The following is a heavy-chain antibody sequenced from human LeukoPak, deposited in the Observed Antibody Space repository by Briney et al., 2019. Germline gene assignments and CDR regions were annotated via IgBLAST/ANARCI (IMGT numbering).Heavy chain of an antibody. CDR2: IWYDGSNK. J-gene: IGHJ4*02. Sequence: GRSLRLSCAASGFTFSSYGMHWVRQAPGKGLGWVAVIWYDGSNKYYADSVKGRFTISRDNSKNTLYLQMNSLRAEDTAVYYCARYGDYVVNWGQGTLVTVSS. V-gene: IGHV3-33*01. D-gene: IGHD4-17*01. CDR1: GFTFSSYG. CDR3: ARYGDYVVN.